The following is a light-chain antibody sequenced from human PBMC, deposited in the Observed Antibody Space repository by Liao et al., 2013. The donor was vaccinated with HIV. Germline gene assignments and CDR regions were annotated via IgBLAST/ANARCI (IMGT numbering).Light chain of an antibody. J-gene: IGLJ3*02. Sequence: SYELTQPPSVSVAPGKTARIACGGYDIGSKSVHWYQQKPGQAPVLVIYYDSDRPSGIPERFSGSKSENTATLTIIRVEAGDEADYYCQVWDSTNDHRVFGGGTKLTVL. CDR3: QVWDSTNDHRV. CDR1: DIGSKS. CDR2: YDS. V-gene: IGLV3-21*01.